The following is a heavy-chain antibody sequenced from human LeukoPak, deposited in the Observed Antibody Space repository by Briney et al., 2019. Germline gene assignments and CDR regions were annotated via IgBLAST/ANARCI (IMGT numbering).Heavy chain of an antibody. J-gene: IGHJ4*02. CDR2: ISAYNGNT. CDR3: ARDRRRDCSSTSCRDY. Sequence: ASVKVSCKSSGYTFTSYGISWVRQAPGQGLEWMGWISAYNGNTNYAQKLQGRVTMTTDTSTSTAYMELRSLRSDDTAVYYCARDRRRDCSSTSCRDYWGQGTLVTVSS. V-gene: IGHV1-18*01. CDR1: GYTFTSYG. D-gene: IGHD2-2*01.